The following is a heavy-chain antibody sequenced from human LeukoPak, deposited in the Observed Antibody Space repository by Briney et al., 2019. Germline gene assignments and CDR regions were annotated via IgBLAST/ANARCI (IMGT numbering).Heavy chain of an antibody. CDR2: IHTSGTT. Sequence: SETLSLTCTVSGGSISNGISYWNWIRQPAGKGLEWIGRIHTSGTTNYTPSLKSRVTISVDTSKNQFSLNLNSVTAADMAVYYCAREQRWLQSLDYWGQGNLVTVSS. CDR1: GGSISNGISY. CDR3: AREQRWLQSLDY. D-gene: IGHD5-24*01. J-gene: IGHJ4*02. V-gene: IGHV4-61*02.